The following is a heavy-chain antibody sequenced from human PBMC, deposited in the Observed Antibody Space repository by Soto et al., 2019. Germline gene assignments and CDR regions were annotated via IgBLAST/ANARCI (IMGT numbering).Heavy chain of an antibody. CDR3: ARDTNPTLFDY. CDR2: IWYDGSNK. Sequence: GGSLRLSCAASGFTFSSYGMHWVRQAPGKGLEWVAVIWYDGSNKYYADSVKGRFTISRDNSKNTLYLQMNSLRAEDTAVYYCARDTNPTLFDYWGQGTLVTVSS. J-gene: IGHJ4*02. V-gene: IGHV3-33*01. D-gene: IGHD1-1*01. CDR1: GFTFSSYG.